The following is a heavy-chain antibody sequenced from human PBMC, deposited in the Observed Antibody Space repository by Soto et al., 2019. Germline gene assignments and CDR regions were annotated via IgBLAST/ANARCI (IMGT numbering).Heavy chain of an antibody. D-gene: IGHD3-16*01. CDR1: GYTFTAYY. CDR2: ISPNSGGT. J-gene: IGHJ4*02. V-gene: IGHV1-2*04. CDR3: ARYGGGHRDIDY. Sequence: ASVKVSCKASGYTFTAYYIHWVRQAPGHGLEWMGVISPNSGGTQFAPKFQGLVTITGDTSLSTVYMDLSRLRADDTAVYYCARYGGGHRDIDYWGQGTLVTVSA.